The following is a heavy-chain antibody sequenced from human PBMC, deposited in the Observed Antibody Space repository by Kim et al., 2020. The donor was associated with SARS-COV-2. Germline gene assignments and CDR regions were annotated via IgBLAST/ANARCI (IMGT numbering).Heavy chain of an antibody. CDR3: ARGRARSGTLIDY. CDR2: INHDGSEK. V-gene: IGHV3-7*04. Sequence: GGSLRLSCAASGFTFSSYCMNWVRQAPGKGLEWVANINHDGSEKYYVDSVKGRFTISRDNAKNSLYLQMSSLRAEDTAVYYCARGRARSGTLIDYWGQGTLVTVSS. CDR1: GFTFSSYC. J-gene: IGHJ4*02. D-gene: IGHD1-1*01.